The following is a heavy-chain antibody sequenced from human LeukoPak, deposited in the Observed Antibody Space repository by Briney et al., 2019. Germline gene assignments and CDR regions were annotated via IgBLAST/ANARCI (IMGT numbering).Heavy chain of an antibody. J-gene: IGHJ4*02. D-gene: IGHD5-24*01. CDR2: ISYDGSTK. Sequence: GGSLRLSCAASGFTFSSYAMHGVRQAPGKGLERVAVISYDGSTKYYADSVKGRFTISRDNSKNTLYLQMNSLRAEDTAVYYCARGEMATVPSFDYWGQGTLVTVSS. V-gene: IGHV3-30-3*01. CDR1: GFTFSSYA. CDR3: ARGEMATVPSFDY.